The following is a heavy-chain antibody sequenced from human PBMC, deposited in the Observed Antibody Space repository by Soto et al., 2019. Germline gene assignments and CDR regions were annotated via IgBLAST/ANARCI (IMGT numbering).Heavy chain of an antibody. CDR3: ARALQPIAAAGPRYYYYYYMDV. D-gene: IGHD6-13*01. Sequence: GGSLRLSCAASGFTFSSYDMHWVRQATGKGLEWVSAIGTAGDTYYPGSVKGRFTISRENAKNSWYLQMNSLRAGDTAVYYCARALQPIAAAGPRYYYYYYMDVWGKGTTVTVSS. CDR2: IGTAGDT. J-gene: IGHJ6*03. CDR1: GFTFSSYD. V-gene: IGHV3-13*01.